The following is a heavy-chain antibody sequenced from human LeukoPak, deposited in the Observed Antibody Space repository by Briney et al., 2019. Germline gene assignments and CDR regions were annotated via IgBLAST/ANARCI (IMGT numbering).Heavy chain of an antibody. Sequence: ASVKVSCKASGGTFSSYAISWVRQAPGQGLEWMEGIIPIFGTANYAQKFQGRVTITTDESTSTAYMELSSLRSEDTAVYYCARVGYDFWSDNWFDPWGQGTLVTVSS. V-gene: IGHV1-69*05. J-gene: IGHJ5*02. CDR1: GGTFSSYA. CDR2: IIPIFGTA. CDR3: ARVGYDFWSDNWFDP. D-gene: IGHD3-3*01.